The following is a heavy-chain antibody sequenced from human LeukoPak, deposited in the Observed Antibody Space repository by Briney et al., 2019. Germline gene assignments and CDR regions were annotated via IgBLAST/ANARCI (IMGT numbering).Heavy chain of an antibody. CDR1: GVSTSGGNYY. CDR2: ISSSGNT. Sequence: SETLSLTCIVSGVSTSGGNYYWGWIRRPPGKGLEWIGGISSSGNTYYNPSLKSRITISIDTSKNHFSLKLSSVTAADTAVYYCARLGAGPTYYDFWSGYSSFYFDYWGQGTLVTVSS. D-gene: IGHD3-3*01. V-gene: IGHV4-39*02. J-gene: IGHJ4*02. CDR3: ARLGAGPTYYDFWSGYSSFYFDY.